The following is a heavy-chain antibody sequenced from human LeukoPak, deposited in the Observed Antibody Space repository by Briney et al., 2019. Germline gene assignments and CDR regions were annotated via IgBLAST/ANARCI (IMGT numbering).Heavy chain of an antibody. J-gene: IGHJ5*02. CDR3: ARALLRNPTRTIAAAGRGLNWFDP. CDR2: INTNTGNP. Sequence: ASVKASCKASGYTFTSYAMNWVRQAPGHGLECMGWINTNTGNPTYAQGFTGRFVFSLDTSASTAYLQISSLKAEDTAVYYCARALLRNPTRTIAAAGRGLNWFDPWGQGTLVTVSS. D-gene: IGHD6-13*01. V-gene: IGHV7-4-1*02. CDR1: GYTFTSYA.